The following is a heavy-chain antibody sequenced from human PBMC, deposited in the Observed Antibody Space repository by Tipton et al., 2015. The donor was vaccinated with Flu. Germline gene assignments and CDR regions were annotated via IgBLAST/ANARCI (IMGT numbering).Heavy chain of an antibody. CDR3: ARGVYGDDGAFDI. J-gene: IGHJ3*02. V-gene: IGHV4-59*01. D-gene: IGHD4-17*01. Sequence: LRLSCTVSGGSISRYYWSWIRQSPGKGLEWIGYISYSGYTNYNPSLKSRVTLSLDISRNNFSLRLSSVTAADTAVYYCARGVYGDDGAFDIWGRGTMVTVSS. CDR1: GGSISRYY. CDR2: ISYSGYT.